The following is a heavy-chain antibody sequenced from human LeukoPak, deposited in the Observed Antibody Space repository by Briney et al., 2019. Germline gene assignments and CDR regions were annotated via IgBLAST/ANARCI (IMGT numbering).Heavy chain of an antibody. CDR1: GYTFTDYH. V-gene: IGHV1-2*06. D-gene: IGHD6-6*01. CDR3: ANQQFASVRAFDY. Sequence: ASVKVSCKASGYTFTDYHIHWVRQAPGQGLEWMGRISPYSGGTHYSQEFQGRVTMTRDTSISTAYMEVSSLRSDDTALYYCANQQFASVRAFDYWGQGTLVTVSS. CDR2: ISPYSGGT. J-gene: IGHJ4*02.